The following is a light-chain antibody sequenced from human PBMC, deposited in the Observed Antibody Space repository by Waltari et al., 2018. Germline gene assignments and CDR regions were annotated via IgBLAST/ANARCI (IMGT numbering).Light chain of an antibody. J-gene: IGLJ3*02. CDR2: STN. CDR1: TGAVTSGFY. V-gene: IGLV7-43*01. CDR3: LLYYGGAQV. Sequence: QTVVTQEPSLTVSPGGTVTLTCASSTGAVTSGFYPSWFQQKPGQPPRALIYSTNIPHSWSPSRFSGSFLGGKAALTLSGVQVEDEAEYYCLLYYGGAQVFGGGTKLTVL.